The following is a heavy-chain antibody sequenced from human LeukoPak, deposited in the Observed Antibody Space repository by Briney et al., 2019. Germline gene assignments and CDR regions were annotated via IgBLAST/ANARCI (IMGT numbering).Heavy chain of an antibody. J-gene: IGHJ4*02. V-gene: IGHV3-33*01. CDR2: IWYDGSNK. Sequence: GGSLRLSCAASGSTFSSYGMHWVRQAPGKGLEWVAVIWYDGSNKYYADSVKGRFTISRDNSKNTLYLQMNSLRAEDTAVYYCATDGLYYYDSSEQYYFDYWGQGTLVTVSS. CDR3: ATDGLYYYDSSEQYYFDY. CDR1: GSTFSSYG. D-gene: IGHD3-22*01.